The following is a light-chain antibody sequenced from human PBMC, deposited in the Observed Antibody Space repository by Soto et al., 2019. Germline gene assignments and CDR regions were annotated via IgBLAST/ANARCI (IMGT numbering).Light chain of an antibody. CDR2: DVT. Sequence: DIQMTQSPSTLSASVGDRVTITCRASQTISSGLAWYQQKPGTAPRLLIYDVTMFESGVSSTFSGRGPWTQFPLTISSPYPDDFATYYFQPYNSFSGTFGPGTKVDIK. CDR3: QPYNSFSGT. J-gene: IGKJ1*01. CDR1: QTISSG. V-gene: IGKV1-5*01.